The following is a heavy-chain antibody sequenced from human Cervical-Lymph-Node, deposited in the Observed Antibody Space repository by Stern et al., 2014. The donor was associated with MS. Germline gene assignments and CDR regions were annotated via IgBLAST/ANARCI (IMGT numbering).Heavy chain of an antibody. CDR2: IIPILATP. CDR3: ARDRLRFSSSSSRRGYGMDV. CDR1: GGTFSNNA. D-gene: IGHD6-6*01. J-gene: IGHJ6*02. V-gene: IGHV1-69*01. Sequence: VQLVESGAEVKKPGSSVKVSCKASGGTFSNNAISWVRQAPGQGLEWMGGIIPILATPNYAQNFQVRVTITADESTRTAYMELSSLRSEDTALYYCARDRLRFSSSSSRRGYGMDVWGQGTTVTVSS.